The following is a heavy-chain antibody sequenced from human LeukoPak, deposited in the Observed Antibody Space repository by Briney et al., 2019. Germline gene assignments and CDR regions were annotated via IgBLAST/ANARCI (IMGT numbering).Heavy chain of an antibody. Sequence: SGTLSLTCTVSGGSISSYYWSWIRQPAGKGLEWIWRIYISGGTNYNPSLKSRVTMSVDTSMSNFSFKLSSVTAAETAVYYCARPVYYDSSGYIVYFDRWGHGTLVTVSS. CDR2: IYISGGT. CDR1: GGSISSYY. D-gene: IGHD3-22*01. J-gene: IGHJ2*01. V-gene: IGHV4-4*07. CDR3: ARPVYYDSSGYIVYFDR.